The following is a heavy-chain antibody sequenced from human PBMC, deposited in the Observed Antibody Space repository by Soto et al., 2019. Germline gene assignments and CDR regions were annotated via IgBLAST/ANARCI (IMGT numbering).Heavy chain of an antibody. CDR2: IYWDDDK. Sequence: QITLKESGPPLVKPTQTLTLTCTFSGLSLSSTRMAVGWIRQPPGKALEWLALIYWDDDKRYSPFLKSRLTITKDTSKNQVVLTMSNMDPVDTARYYHAPIVLAGLGDYFDYWGQRSLVTVS. CDR3: APIVLAGLGDYFDY. CDR1: GLSLSSTRMA. J-gene: IGHJ4*02. V-gene: IGHV2-5*02. D-gene: IGHD6-19*01.